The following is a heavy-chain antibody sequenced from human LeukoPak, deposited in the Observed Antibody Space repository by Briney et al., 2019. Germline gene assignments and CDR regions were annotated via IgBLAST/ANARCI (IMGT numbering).Heavy chain of an antibody. CDR2: IKQDGSEK. V-gene: IGHV3-7*01. J-gene: IGHJ2*01. D-gene: IGHD6-19*01. Sequence: GGSLRLSCAASGFTFSSYWMSWVRQAPGKGLEWVANIKQDGSEKYYVGSVKGRFTISRDNSKNTLYLQMNSLRAEDTAVYSCAQEGIAVPHLTRGYFNLWGRGTLVTVSS. CDR1: GFTFSSYW. CDR3: AQEGIAVPHLTRGYFNL.